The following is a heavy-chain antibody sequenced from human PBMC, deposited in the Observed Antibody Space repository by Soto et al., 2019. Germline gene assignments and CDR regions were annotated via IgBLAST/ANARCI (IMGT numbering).Heavy chain of an antibody. Sequence: SETLSLTCAVYGGSFSGYYWNWIRQPPGKGLEWIGEINHSGSTNYNPSLKSRVTISVDTSKNQFSLKLSSVTAADTAVYYCARLVPGLRYKVTYHFDYWGQGTLVTVSS. V-gene: IGHV4-34*01. J-gene: IGHJ4*02. CDR3: ARLVPGLRYKVTYHFDY. CDR1: GGSFSGYY. D-gene: IGHD3-9*01. CDR2: INHSGST.